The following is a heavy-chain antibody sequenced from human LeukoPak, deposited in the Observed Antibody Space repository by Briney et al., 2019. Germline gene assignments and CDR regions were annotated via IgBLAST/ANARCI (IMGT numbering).Heavy chain of an antibody. Sequence: GGSLRLSCAASGFTFSSYAMHWVRQAPGKGLEWVAVLWYDGSNKYYADSVKGRFTISRDNSKNTLYLQMNSLRVEDTAVYYCSRGIDGYDSIVDYWGQETLVTVSS. D-gene: IGHD5-24*01. CDR3: SRGIDGYDSIVDY. J-gene: IGHJ4*02. CDR2: LWYDGSNK. CDR1: GFTFSSYA. V-gene: IGHV3-33*01.